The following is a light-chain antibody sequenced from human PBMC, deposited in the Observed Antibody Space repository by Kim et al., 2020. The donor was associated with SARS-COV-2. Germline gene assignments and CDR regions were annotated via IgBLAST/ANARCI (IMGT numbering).Light chain of an antibody. CDR2: DVS. CDR1: SSDVGGYNY. V-gene: IGLV2-14*03. Sequence: GQSITISCNGTSSDVGGYNYVSWYQQHPGKAPKLMIYDVSNRPSGVSNRFSGSKSGNTASLTISGLQAEDEADYYCSSYTSSTTLVFGGGTKLTVL. J-gene: IGLJ2*01. CDR3: SSYTSSTTLV.